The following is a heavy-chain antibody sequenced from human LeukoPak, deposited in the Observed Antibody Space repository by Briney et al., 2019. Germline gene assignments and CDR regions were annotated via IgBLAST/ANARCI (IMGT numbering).Heavy chain of an antibody. Sequence: QTGGSLRLSCAASGFTFSSYAMSWVRQAPGKGLEWVSTISGSGGSTYYADSVKGRFTISRDNSKNTLYLQMNSLRAEDTAVYYCAKVFASGWYLFDYWDQGTLVTVSS. CDR3: AKVFASGWYLFDY. V-gene: IGHV3-23*01. J-gene: IGHJ4*02. D-gene: IGHD6-19*01. CDR2: ISGSGGST. CDR1: GFTFSSYA.